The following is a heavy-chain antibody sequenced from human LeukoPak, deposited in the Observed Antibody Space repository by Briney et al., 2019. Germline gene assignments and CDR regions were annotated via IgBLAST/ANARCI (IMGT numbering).Heavy chain of an antibody. D-gene: IGHD1-1*01. CDR3: ARDTTYNYYYYMDV. V-gene: IGHV3-48*04. J-gene: IGHJ6*03. CDR2: ISSSGSTI. CDR1: GFTFSSYS. Sequence: GGSLRLSCAASGFTFSSYSMNWVRQAPGKGLEWVSSISSSGSTIYYADSVKGRFTISRDNAKNSLYLQMNSLRAEDTAVYYCARDTTYNYYYYMDVWGKGTTVTVSS.